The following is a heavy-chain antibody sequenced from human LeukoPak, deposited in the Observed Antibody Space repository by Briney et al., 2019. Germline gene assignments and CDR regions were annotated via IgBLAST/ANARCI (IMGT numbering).Heavy chain of an antibody. J-gene: IGHJ4*02. CDR2: IYYSGST. V-gene: IGHV4-59*01. CDR1: GGSIRNYY. D-gene: IGHD3-3*01. Sequence: SETLSLTCTVSGGSIRNYYWSWIRQPPGKGLEWIGYIYYSGSTNYNPSLKSRVTISVDTSKNQFSLKLSSVTAADTAVYYCASLVFLEWLVIDYWGQGTLVTVSS. CDR3: ASLVFLEWLVIDY.